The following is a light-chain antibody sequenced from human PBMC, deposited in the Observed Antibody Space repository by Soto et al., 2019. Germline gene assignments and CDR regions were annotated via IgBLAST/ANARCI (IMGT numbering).Light chain of an antibody. CDR1: RSISMY. CDR2: TAS. V-gene: IGKV1-39*01. Sequence: DIQMTQSPSSLSASVGDRVTITCRASRSISMYLNWYQQKPGKAPKLLIYTASSLQSAVPSRFSGSGSETGYTLTISNLQPDDLAIYYCQQTYTLPPTFGQGTKVEIK. J-gene: IGKJ1*01. CDR3: QQTYTLPPT.